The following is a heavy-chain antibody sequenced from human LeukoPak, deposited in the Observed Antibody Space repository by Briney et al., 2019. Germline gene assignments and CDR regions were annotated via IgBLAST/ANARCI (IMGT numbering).Heavy chain of an antibody. V-gene: IGHV1-46*01. Sequence: GASVKVSCKASGYTFTSYYMHWVRQAPGQGLEWMGIINPSGGSTSYAQKFQGRVTMTRDMSTSTVYMELSSLRSEDTAVYYCARDVEMATNYYYYMDVWGKGTTVTVSS. J-gene: IGHJ6*03. D-gene: IGHD5-24*01. CDR3: ARDVEMATNYYYYMDV. CDR1: GYTFTSYY. CDR2: INPSGGST.